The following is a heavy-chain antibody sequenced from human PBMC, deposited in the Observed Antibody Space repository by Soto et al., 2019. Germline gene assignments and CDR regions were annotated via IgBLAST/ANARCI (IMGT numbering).Heavy chain of an antibody. CDR3: AMIDYSSGSDY. V-gene: IGHV1-69*01. D-gene: IGHD6-19*01. CDR2: IIPIFGTT. J-gene: IGHJ4*02. Sequence: QVQLVQSGAEVKKPGSSVKVSCKASGGTFSSYPLSWVRQAPGQGLEWMGGIIPIFGTTKYAQKFQGRVTIIADESTTTAYMDLSSLRSEDTAVYYCAMIDYSSGSDYWGQGTLVTVSS. CDR1: GGTFSSYP.